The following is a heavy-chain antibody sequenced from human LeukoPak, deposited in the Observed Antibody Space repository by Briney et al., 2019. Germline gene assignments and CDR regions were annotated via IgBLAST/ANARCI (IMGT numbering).Heavy chain of an antibody. Sequence: GGSLRLSCAASGIAFNNYDMNWVRQAPGKGLEWVSAISGSGGSTYYAVSVRGRFTISRDNSKNTLYLQMNSLRAEDTAVYYCAKEGGSSWYYFDYWSQGTLVTVSS. CDR3: AKEGGSSWYYFDY. V-gene: IGHV3-23*01. J-gene: IGHJ4*02. D-gene: IGHD6-13*01. CDR1: GIAFNNYD. CDR2: ISGSGGST.